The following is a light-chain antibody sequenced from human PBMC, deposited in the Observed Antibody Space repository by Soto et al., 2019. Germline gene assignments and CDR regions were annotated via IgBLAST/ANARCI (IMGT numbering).Light chain of an antibody. Sequence: DSQRSQSPSSLSASVGDRVTITCRASQTMSSYLNWYQQKPGKAPKLLIYAASRLQSGVPSRFSGSGSGTDFTLTISSLQPEDFATYYCQQSYSTLWTFGQGTKVDIK. CDR1: QTMSSY. J-gene: IGKJ1*01. CDR3: QQSYSTLWT. CDR2: AAS. V-gene: IGKV1-39*01.